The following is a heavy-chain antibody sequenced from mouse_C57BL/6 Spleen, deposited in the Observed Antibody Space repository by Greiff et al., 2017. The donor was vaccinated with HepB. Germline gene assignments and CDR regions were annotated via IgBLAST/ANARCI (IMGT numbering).Heavy chain of an antibody. Sequence: VQLQQSGAELVKPGASVKISCKASGYAFSSYWMNWVKQRPGKGLEWIGQIYPGDGDTNYNGKFKGKATLTADKSSSTAYMQLSSLTSEDSAVYFCARTANWVPFDYWGQGTTLTVSS. CDR2: IYPGDGDT. CDR3: ARTANWVPFDY. D-gene: IGHD4-1*01. V-gene: IGHV1-80*01. CDR1: GYAFSSYW. J-gene: IGHJ2*01.